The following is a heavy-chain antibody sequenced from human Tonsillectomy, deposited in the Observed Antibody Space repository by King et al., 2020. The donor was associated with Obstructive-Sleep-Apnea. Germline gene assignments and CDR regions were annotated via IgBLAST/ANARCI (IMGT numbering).Heavy chain of an antibody. V-gene: IGHV1-2*02. Sequence: VQLVESGAEVKKPGASVKVSCKASGYTFTGYYMHWVRQAPGQGPEWRGWININSGGTNYAQKFQGRVTVTRDTSINTAYMELSVLRSDDTAVYYCARGGAVASTFWPNWFDPWGQGTPVTVSS. CDR3: ARGGAVASTFWPNWFDP. CDR1: GYTFTGYY. D-gene: IGHD6-19*01. J-gene: IGHJ5*02. CDR2: ININSGGT.